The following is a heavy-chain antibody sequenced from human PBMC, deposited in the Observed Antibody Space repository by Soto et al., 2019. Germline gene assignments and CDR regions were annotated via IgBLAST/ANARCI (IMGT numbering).Heavy chain of an antibody. CDR1: GGSISSSNW. Sequence: SETLSLTCAVSGGSISSSNWWGWVRQPPGKGLEWIGEIYHSGSTNYNPSLKSRVTISVDKSKNQFSLKLSSVTAADTAVYYCARDGYSSGWYRFAYWGQGTLVTVSS. CDR2: IYHSGST. CDR3: ARDGYSSGWYRFAY. J-gene: IGHJ4*02. V-gene: IGHV4-4*02. D-gene: IGHD6-19*01.